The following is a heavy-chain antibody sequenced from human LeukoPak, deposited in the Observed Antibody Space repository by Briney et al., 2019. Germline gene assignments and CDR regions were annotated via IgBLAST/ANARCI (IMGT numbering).Heavy chain of an antibody. CDR2: INPNSGVT. V-gene: IGHV1-2*02. CDR3: ARVGGPRNQYDFWSGYYSTHYYYYMDV. Sequence: ASVKDSCKASGYTFTRHYLHWVRQAPGQGLEWMGWINPNSGVTNYAQKFQGRVTMTRDTSISTAYMELSRLRSDDTAVYYCARVGGPRNQYDFWSGYYSTHYYYYMDVWGKGTTVTVSS. D-gene: IGHD3-3*01. J-gene: IGHJ6*03. CDR1: GYTFTRHY.